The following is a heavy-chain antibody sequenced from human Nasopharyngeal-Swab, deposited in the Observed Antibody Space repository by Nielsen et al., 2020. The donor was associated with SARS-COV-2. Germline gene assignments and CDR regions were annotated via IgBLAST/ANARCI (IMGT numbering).Heavy chain of an antibody. J-gene: IGHJ6*03. V-gene: IGHV1-18*01. CDR3: ARGFIVATIFHYYYYMDV. CDR2: ISAYNGNT. D-gene: IGHD5-12*01. Sequence: WVRQAPGQGLEWMGWISAYNGNTNYAQKLQGRVTMTRNTSISTAYMELCSLRSEDTAVYYCARGFIVATIFHYYYYMDVWGKGTTVTVSS.